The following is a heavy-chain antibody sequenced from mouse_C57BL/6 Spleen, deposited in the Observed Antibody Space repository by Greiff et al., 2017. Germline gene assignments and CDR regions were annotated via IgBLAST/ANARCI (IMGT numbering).Heavy chain of an antibody. V-gene: IGHV5-12*01. CDR2: ISNGGGST. Sequence: EVQGVESGGGLVQPGGSLKLSCAASGFTFSDYYMYWVRQTPEKRLEWVAYISNGGGSTYYPDTVKGRFTISRDNAKNTLYLQMSRLKSEDTAMYYCAREDNWIAYWGQGTLVTVSA. J-gene: IGHJ3*01. CDR1: GFTFSDYY. CDR3: AREDNWIAY. D-gene: IGHD3-3*01.